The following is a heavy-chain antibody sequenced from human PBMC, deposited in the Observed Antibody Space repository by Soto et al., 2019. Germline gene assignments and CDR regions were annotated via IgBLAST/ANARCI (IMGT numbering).Heavy chain of an antibody. CDR3: GRGSSLTKVEY. D-gene: IGHD6-6*01. Sequence: QVQLVQSGSEVKKPGSSVRVSCKASGGSVSNSAISLLRQAPGQGLEWMGGIIPIFGPAIYARKFQGRFTISADESTGTAYMELNNVRSDDTAVYYCGRGSSLTKVEYWGQGTLVTVSS. CDR1: GGSVSNSA. CDR2: IIPIFGPA. V-gene: IGHV1-69*01. J-gene: IGHJ4*02.